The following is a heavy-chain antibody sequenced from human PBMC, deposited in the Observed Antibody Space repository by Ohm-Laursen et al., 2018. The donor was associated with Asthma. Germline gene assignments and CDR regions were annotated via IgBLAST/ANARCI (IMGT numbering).Heavy chain of an antibody. V-gene: IGHV3-30*18. CDR3: AKDREAGTFDY. CDR2: ISYDGSNK. J-gene: IGHJ4*02. D-gene: IGHD6-19*01. Sequence: SLRLSCAASGFTCSSYGMHWVRQARGNGLEWVAVISYDGSNKYYADTVKGRFTISRDNSKNTLYLQMNSLRAEDSAVYYCAKDREAGTFDYWGQGTLVTVSS. CDR1: GFTCSSYG.